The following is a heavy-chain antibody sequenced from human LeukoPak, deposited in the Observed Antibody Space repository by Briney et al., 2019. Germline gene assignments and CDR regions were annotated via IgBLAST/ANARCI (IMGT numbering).Heavy chain of an antibody. CDR2: IYPGDSDT. V-gene: IGHV5-51*01. Sequence: GESLQISCQGSGYRFTSYWIGWVRQVPGKGLEWMGIIYPGDSDTRYSPSFQGQVTISADKSISTAYLQWSSLKASDTAMYYCARGATHYYYGMDVWGQGTTVTVSS. CDR3: ARGATHYYYGMDV. CDR1: GYRFTSYW. D-gene: IGHD1-26*01. J-gene: IGHJ6*02.